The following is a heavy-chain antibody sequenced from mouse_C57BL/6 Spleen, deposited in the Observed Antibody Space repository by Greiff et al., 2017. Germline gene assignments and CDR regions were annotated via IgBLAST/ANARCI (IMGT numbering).Heavy chain of an antibody. J-gene: IGHJ2*01. CDR2: IHPNSGST. CDR1: GYTFTSYW. V-gene: IGHV1-64*01. Sequence: QVQLKQPGAELVKPGASVKLSCKASGYTFTSYWMHWVKQRPGQGLEWIGMIHPNSGSTNYNEKFKSKATLTVDKSSSTAYMQLSSLTSEDSAVYYCARGDYGSRYFDYWGQGTTLTVSS. D-gene: IGHD1-1*01. CDR3: ARGDYGSRYFDY.